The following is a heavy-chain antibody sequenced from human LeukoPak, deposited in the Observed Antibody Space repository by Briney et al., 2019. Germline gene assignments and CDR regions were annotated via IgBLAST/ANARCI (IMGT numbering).Heavy chain of an antibody. D-gene: IGHD3-3*01. CDR1: GFXFSSYA. V-gene: IGHV3-23*01. CDR2: ISGSGGST. Sequence: GGSLRLSCAASGFXFSSYAISWVRQAPGKGLEWVSAISGSGGSTYYADSVKGRFTISRDNSKNTLYLQMNSLRAEDTAVYYCAKSPEPSSITIFGVVIIGGFDYWGQGTLVTVSS. J-gene: IGHJ4*02. CDR3: AKSPEPSSITIFGVVIIGGFDY.